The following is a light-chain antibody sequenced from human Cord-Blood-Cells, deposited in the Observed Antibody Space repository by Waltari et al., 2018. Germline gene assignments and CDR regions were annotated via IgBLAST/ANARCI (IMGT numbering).Light chain of an antibody. CDR1: QGISSY. Sequence: DIQLTQSPSFLSASVGDRVPITCRASQGISSYLAWYQQKPGKAPKLLIYAASTLQSGVPSRFSGSGSGTEFTLTISSLQPEDFATYYCQQRNSYPFTFGPGTKVDIK. CDR3: QQRNSYPFT. V-gene: IGKV1-9*01. J-gene: IGKJ3*01. CDR2: AAS.